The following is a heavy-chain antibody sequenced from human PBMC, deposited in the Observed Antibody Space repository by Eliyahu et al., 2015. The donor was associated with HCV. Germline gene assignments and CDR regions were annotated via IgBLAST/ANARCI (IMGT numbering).Heavy chain of an antibody. CDR2: ISYDGSDK. CDR3: ARERESSIYYYYLMDV. D-gene: IGHD6-13*01. J-gene: IGHJ6*02. CDR1: SYA. V-gene: IGHV3-30*04. Sequence: SYAMHWVRQAPGKGLEWVALISYDGSDKYYADSVKGRFTISRDNSKNTLYLQMNSLRAEDTAVYYCARERESSIYYYYLMDVWGQGTTVIVSS.